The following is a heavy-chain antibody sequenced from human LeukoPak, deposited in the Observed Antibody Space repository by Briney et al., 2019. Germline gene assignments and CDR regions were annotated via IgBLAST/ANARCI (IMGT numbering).Heavy chain of an antibody. V-gene: IGHV3-7*01. CDR3: ARVVTARGIDY. J-gene: IGHJ4*02. CDR2: IKQDGSEK. Sequence: GGSLRLSCAASGFTFSSYWMSWARQAPGKGLEWVANIKQDGSEKYYVDSVKGRFTISRDNAKNSLYLQINSLRAEDTALYYCARVVTARGIDYWGQGTLVTVSS. CDR1: GFTFSSYW. D-gene: IGHD3-10*01.